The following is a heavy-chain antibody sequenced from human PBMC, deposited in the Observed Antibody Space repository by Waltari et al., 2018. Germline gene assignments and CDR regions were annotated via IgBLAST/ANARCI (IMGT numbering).Heavy chain of an antibody. V-gene: IGHV3-74*01. J-gene: IGHJ6*02. CDR3: ARLAPRTYRSPVPGRHYYYGMDV. CDR1: GFRFSNYW. CDR2: ISNDETSR. D-gene: IGHD3-10*01. Sequence: EEQLLESGGGLVQPGDSLRLSCAGSGFRFSNYWMNWVRQAPGRGLVWVERISNDETSRSYADSVKGRFTISRDNAKNTVYLQMKRLRVEDTAVYYCARLAPRTYRSPVPGRHYYYGMDVWGQGTTVTVSS.